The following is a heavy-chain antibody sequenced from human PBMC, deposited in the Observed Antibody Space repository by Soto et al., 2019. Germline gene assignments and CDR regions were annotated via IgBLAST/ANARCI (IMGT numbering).Heavy chain of an antibody. J-gene: IGHJ4*02. CDR1: GYSFTSYW. Sequence: PGESLKISCKCSGYSFTSYWIGWVRQMPGKGLEWMGIIYPGDSDTRYSPSFQGQVTISADKSISTAYLQWSSLKASDTAMSYCARRPVTGQLGNAYWGQGTLVTVSS. V-gene: IGHV5-51*01. CDR2: IYPGDSDT. CDR3: ARRPVTGQLGNAY. D-gene: IGHD6-6*01.